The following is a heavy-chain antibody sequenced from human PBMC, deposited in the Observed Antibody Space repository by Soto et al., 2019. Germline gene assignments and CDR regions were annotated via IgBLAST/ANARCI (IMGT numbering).Heavy chain of an antibody. D-gene: IGHD3-9*01. CDR1: GFSFRSYW. CDR3: AREYYGVLTGYYNDF. Sequence: EVQLVESGGDLVQSGGSLGLSCAASGFSFRSYWMHWVRQAPGKGLVWVARISSDGSTTTYADSASGRFIISRDNDANIHSLQMSSLRAEDTAVYYCAREYYGVLTGYYNDFWGQGTLVTVSS. CDR2: ISSDGSTT. V-gene: IGHV3-74*01. J-gene: IGHJ4*02.